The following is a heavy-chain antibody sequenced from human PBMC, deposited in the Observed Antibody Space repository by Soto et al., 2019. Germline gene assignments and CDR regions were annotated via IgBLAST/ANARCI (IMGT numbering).Heavy chain of an antibody. Sequence: PSETLSLTCTVSGGSISSDYWTWIRQPPGKGLEWIGYIYYSGSTNYNPSLKSRVTISVDTSKNQFSLKLSSVTAADTAVYYCAREIREEYDFSSIYFDYWGQGTLVTVSS. J-gene: IGHJ4*02. V-gene: IGHV4-59*12. CDR3: AREIREEYDFSSIYFDY. CDR2: IYYSGST. D-gene: IGHD3-3*01. CDR1: GGSISSDY.